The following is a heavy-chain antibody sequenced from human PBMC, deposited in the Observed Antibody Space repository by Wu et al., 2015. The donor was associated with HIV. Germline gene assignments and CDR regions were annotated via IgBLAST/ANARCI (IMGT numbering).Heavy chain of an antibody. CDR2: INPNSGGT. J-gene: IGHJ6*02. V-gene: IGHV1-2*02. Sequence: QVQLVQSGAEVKKPGASVKVSCKASGYTFTGYYMHWVRQAPGQGLEWMGWINPNSGGTNYAQKFQGRVTMTRGTSISTAYMELSGLRSDDTAVYYCARQRSPGXLLWGXSSRYGMDVWGQGTTVTVSS. CDR3: ARQRSPGXLLWGXSSRYGMDV. CDR1: GYTFTGYY. D-gene: IGHD2-2*01.